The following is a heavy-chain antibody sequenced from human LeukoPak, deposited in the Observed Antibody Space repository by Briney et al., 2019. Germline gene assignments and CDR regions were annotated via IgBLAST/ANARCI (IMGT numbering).Heavy chain of an antibody. J-gene: IGHJ5*02. CDR2: ISSSSSYI. Sequence: GGSLRLSCAASGFTFSSYSMNWVRQAPEKGLEWVSSISSSSSYIYYADSVKGRFTISRDNAKNSLYLQMNSLRAEDTAVYYCARDTGYCSGGSCYSGVDWFDPWGQGTLVTVSS. D-gene: IGHD2-15*01. V-gene: IGHV3-21*01. CDR1: GFTFSSYS. CDR3: ARDTGYCSGGSCYSGVDWFDP.